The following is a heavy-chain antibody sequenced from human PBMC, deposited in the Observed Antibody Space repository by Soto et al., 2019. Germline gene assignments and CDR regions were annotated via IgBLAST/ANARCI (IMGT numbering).Heavy chain of an antibody. J-gene: IGHJ5*02. Sequence: GASVKVSCKVSGYTLTELSMHWVRQAPGKGLEWMGGFDPEDGETIYAQKFQGRVTMTEDTSTDTAYMELSSLRSEDTAVYYCATYPFVVVAARWFDPWGQGTLVNVS. CDR3: ATYPFVVVAARWFDP. V-gene: IGHV1-24*01. D-gene: IGHD2-15*01. CDR1: GYTLTELS. CDR2: FDPEDGET.